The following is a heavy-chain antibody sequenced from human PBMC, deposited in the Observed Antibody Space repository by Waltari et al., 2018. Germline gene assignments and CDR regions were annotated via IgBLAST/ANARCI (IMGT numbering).Heavy chain of an antibody. CDR1: GGSFSGYY. CDR3: ARGGGRHHRPNADV. V-gene: IGHV4-34*01. CDR2: INHSGST. J-gene: IGHJ6*04. D-gene: IGHD1-26*01. Sequence: QVQLQQWGAGLLTPSETLSLTCAVYGGSFSGYYWSWIRQPPGKGLEWIGEINHSGSTNYNPSLKSRVTISVDTSKNQFSLKLSSVTAADTAVYYCARGGGRHHRPNADVWGKGTTVTVSS.